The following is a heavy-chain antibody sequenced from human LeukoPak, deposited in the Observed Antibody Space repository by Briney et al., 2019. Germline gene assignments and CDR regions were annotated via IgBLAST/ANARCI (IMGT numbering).Heavy chain of an antibody. CDR1: GGSISSHY. V-gene: IGHV4-59*11. CDR3: ARLAARLFDY. D-gene: IGHD6-6*01. Sequence: SETLSLTCTVSGGSISSHYWSWIRQPPGKGLEWIGYIYYSGSTNYNPSLKSRVTISVDTFKNQFSLKLSSVTAADTAVYYCARLAARLFDYWGQGTLVTVSS. J-gene: IGHJ4*02. CDR2: IYYSGST.